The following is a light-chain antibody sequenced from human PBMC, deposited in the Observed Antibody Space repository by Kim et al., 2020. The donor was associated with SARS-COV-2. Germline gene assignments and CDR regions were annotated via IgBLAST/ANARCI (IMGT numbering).Light chain of an antibody. J-gene: IGKJ4*01. CDR2: DAS. CDR1: QSISRY. Sequence: EVVLTQSPATLSLSPGERATLSCRASQSISRYLAWYQQRVGQAPRLLIYDASNRATGIPARFTGSGSGTDFSLTISSLEPEDFAVYYCQQGNKRPPTFRGGTKVDIK. V-gene: IGKV3-11*01. CDR3: QQGNKRPPT.